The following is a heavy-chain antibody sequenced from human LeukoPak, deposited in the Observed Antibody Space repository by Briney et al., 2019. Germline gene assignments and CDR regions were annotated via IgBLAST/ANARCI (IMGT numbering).Heavy chain of an antibody. V-gene: IGHV3-33*01. CDR1: GFTFSSYG. D-gene: IGHD6-19*01. Sequence: GRSLRLSCAASGFTFSSYGMHWVRQAPGKGLEWVAVIWYDGSNKYYADSVKGRFTISRDNSKNTLYLQMNSLRAEDTAVYYCARDLERGIAVAGIDYWGQGTLVTVSS. CDR3: ARDLERGIAVAGIDY. J-gene: IGHJ4*02. CDR2: IWYDGSNK.